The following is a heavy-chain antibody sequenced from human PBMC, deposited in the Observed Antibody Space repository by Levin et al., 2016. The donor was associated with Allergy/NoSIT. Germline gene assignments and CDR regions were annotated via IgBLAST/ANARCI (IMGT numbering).Heavy chain of an antibody. CDR3: ARDLGRGLSKWFDP. J-gene: IGHJ5*02. D-gene: IGHD3-16*01. Sequence: WIRQPPGKGLEWIGYIYHSGSTYYNPSLKSRVTISVDRSKNQFSLKLSSVTAADTAVYYCARDLGRGLSKWFDPWGQGTLVTVSS. V-gene: IGHV4-30-2*01. CDR2: IYHSGST.